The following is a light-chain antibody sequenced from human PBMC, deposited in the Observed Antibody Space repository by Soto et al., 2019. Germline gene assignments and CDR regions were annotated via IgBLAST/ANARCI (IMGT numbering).Light chain of an antibody. V-gene: IGLV4-60*02. CDR2: LESSGSY. Sequence: QSALTQSSSASASLGSSVKLTCTLSSGHSSYIIAWHQQQPGKAPRFLMKLESSGSYNKGSGVPDRFSGSSSGADRYLTISNLQFEDEADYYCETWDSNTRVFGGGTKLTVL. CDR1: SGHSSYI. J-gene: IGLJ3*02. CDR3: ETWDSNTRV.